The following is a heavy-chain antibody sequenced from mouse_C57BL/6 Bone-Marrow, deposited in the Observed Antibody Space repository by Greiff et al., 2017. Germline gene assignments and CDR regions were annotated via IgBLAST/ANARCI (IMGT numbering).Heavy chain of an antibody. D-gene: IGHD2-3*01. CDR1: GYTFTTSP. CDR2: FHPYNDDT. J-gene: IGHJ3*01. V-gene: IGHV1-47*01. Sequence: QVQLQQSGAELVKPGASVKMSCKASGYTFTTSPIEWMKQNHGKSLEWIGNFHPYNDDTKYNEKFKGKATLTVEKSSSTVYLELSRLTSDDSAVYYCAIPIYDGYYGFAYWGQGTLVTVSA. CDR3: AIPIYDGYYGFAY.